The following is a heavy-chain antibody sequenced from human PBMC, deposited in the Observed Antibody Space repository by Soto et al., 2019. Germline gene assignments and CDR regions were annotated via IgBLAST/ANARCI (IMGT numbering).Heavy chain of an antibody. Sequence: QVQLQESGPGLVKPSQTLSLTCTVSGGSVSSGDYYWSWIRQPPGKGLEWIGYIYYSGSTYYNPSLQSRVTISVHTSKNQFPLKLSSVTAADTAVYYCAREDFRAVTPDYWGQGTLVTVSS. D-gene: IGHD4-17*01. J-gene: IGHJ4*02. V-gene: IGHV4-30-4*01. CDR3: AREDFRAVTPDY. CDR1: GGSVSSGDYY. CDR2: IYYSGST.